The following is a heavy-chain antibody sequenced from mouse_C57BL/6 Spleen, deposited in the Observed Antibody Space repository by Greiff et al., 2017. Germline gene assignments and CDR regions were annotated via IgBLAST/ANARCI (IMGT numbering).Heavy chain of an antibody. CDR3: ASPHYYDCNRYFDV. J-gene: IGHJ1*03. CDR2: IDPSDSYT. V-gene: IGHV1-69*01. Sequence: VQLQQPGAELVMPGASVKLSCKASGYTFTSYWMHWVKQRPGQGLEWIGEIDPSDSYTNYNQKFKGKSTLTVDKSSSTAYMQLSSLTSEDSAVYYGASPHYYDCNRYFDVWGTGTTVTVSS. CDR1: GYTFTSYW. D-gene: IGHD1-2*01.